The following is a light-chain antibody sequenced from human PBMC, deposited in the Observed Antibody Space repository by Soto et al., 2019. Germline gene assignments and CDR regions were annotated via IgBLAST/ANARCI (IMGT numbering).Light chain of an antibody. CDR3: SSYTSSSTSLVV. J-gene: IGLJ2*01. CDR1: SSDVGGYNY. Sequence: QSALTQPASVSGSPGQSITISCTGTSSDVGGYNYVSWYQQHPGKAPKLMIYDVSNRPSGVSNRFSGSKSGNTASLTISGLQAEDEADYSCSSYTSSSTSLVVFGGGTKLTVL. V-gene: IGLV2-14*01. CDR2: DVS.